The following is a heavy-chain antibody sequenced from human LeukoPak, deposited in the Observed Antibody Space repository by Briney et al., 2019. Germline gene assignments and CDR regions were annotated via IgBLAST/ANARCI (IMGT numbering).Heavy chain of an antibody. CDR1: GDSISSYPYY. CDR2: IYYSGST. V-gene: IGHV4-39*01. Sequence: SETLSLTCTVSGDSISSYPYYWGWIRQPPGKGLEWIGSIYYSGSTFYNPSLTSRVTISLDTSKNQFSLKVSSVTAADTAVYYCARHGYYGSGSYYLHWGQGTLVTVSS. CDR3: ARHGYYGSGSYYLH. J-gene: IGHJ4*02. D-gene: IGHD3-10*01.